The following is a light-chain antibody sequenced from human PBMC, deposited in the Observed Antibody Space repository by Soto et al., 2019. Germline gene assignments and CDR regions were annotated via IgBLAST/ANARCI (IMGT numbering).Light chain of an antibody. V-gene: IGKV1-5*01. Sequence: DIQITQFPSALSASVGDRVTITCRASQTVTNWLAWYQHKPGKAPQLLIYDASVLESGVPSRFSGSGSGTEFTLAINGLQSDDFATYYCQQYNTYWTFGPGTKVEVE. CDR1: QTVTNW. J-gene: IGKJ1*01. CDR2: DAS. CDR3: QQYNTYWT.